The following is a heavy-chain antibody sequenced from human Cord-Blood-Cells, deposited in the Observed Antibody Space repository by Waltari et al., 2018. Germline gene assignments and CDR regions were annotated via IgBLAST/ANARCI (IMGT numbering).Heavy chain of an antibody. D-gene: IGHD6-13*01. Sequence: QVQLQQWGAGLLKPSETLSLTCAVYGGSFSGYYWSWIRQPPGKGLEWIGETNHSGSTNYNPALKSRLPISVDTSKNLFSLKLSSVTAADTAVYYCARGRGSSWYWYFDLWGRGTLVTVSS. V-gene: IGHV4-34*01. CDR1: GGSFSGYY. J-gene: IGHJ2*01. CDR3: ARGRGSSWYWYFDL. CDR2: TNHSGST.